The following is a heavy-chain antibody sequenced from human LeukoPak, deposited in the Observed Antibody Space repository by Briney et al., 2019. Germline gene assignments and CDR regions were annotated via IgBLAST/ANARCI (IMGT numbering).Heavy chain of an antibody. CDR2: INHSGST. V-gene: IGHV4-34*01. J-gene: IGHJ6*03. Sequence: PSETLSLTCAVYGGSFSGYYWSWIRQPPGKGLEWIGEINHSGSTNYNPSLKSRVTISVDTSKIQFSLKLSSVTAADTAVYYCARGGLYYYDSSGPLRYYYYYYMDVWGKGTTVTVSS. CDR1: GGSFSGYY. CDR3: ARGGLYYYDSSGPLRYYYYYYMDV. D-gene: IGHD3-22*01.